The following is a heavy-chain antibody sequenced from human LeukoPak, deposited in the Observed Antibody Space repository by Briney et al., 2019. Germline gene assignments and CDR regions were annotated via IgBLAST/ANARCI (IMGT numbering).Heavy chain of an antibody. CDR2: ISGSGGNT. CDR1: GFTFSSYM. Sequence: GESLRLSCAASGFTFSSYMMTWVRQAPGKGLEWVSAISGSGGNTYYADSVKGRFTISRDNSKNTLYLQMNSLRADDTATYYCAKIPVLGYWGQGTLVTVSS. CDR3: AKIPVLGY. J-gene: IGHJ4*02. D-gene: IGHD6-19*01. V-gene: IGHV3-23*01.